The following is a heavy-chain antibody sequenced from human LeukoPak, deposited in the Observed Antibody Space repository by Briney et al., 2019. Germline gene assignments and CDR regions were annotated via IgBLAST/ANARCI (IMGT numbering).Heavy chain of an antibody. CDR2: IIHSGST. D-gene: IGHD6-13*01. V-gene: IGHV4-34*12. CDR1: GGSFSGYY. CDR3: ARVTATAGTRYLFDY. Sequence: PSETLSLTCGVYGGSFSGYYWSWIRQPPGKGLEWMGEIIHSGSTNYNPSLKSRVTISVDTSKNQFPLKLISVSAADTAVYYCARVTATAGTRYLFDYWGQGTPVTVSS. J-gene: IGHJ4*02.